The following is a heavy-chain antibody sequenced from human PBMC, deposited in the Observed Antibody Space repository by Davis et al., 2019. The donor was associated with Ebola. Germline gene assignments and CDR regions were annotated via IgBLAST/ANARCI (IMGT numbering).Heavy chain of an antibody. V-gene: IGHV4-59*12. CDR3: ARGGDNGNDF. Sequence: SETLSLTCTVSGGSMRSYYWSWIRQPPGKGLEWIGYIFYTGSTHFNPSLHSRITMSVDTSKNEFSLELRSVTDADTAVYYCARGGDNGNDFWGQGTLVTVSS. D-gene: IGHD5-12*01. J-gene: IGHJ4*02. CDR2: IFYTGST. CDR1: GGSMRSYY.